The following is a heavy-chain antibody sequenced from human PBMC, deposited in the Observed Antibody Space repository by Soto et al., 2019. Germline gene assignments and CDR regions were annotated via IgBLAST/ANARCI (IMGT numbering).Heavy chain of an antibody. CDR2: IYYSGST. D-gene: IGHD3-10*01. CDR1: GGSISSSSYY. Sequence: NPSETLSLTCTVSGGSISSSSYYWGWIRQPPGKGLEWIGSIYYSGSTYYNPSLKSRVTISVDTSKNQFSLKLSSVTAADTAVYYCARLPRVLYFDYWGQGTLVTVSS. V-gene: IGHV4-39*01. CDR3: ARLPRVLYFDY. J-gene: IGHJ4*02.